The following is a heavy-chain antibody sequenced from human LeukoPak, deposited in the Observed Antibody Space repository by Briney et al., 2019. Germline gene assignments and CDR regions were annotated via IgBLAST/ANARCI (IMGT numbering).Heavy chain of an antibody. J-gene: IGHJ6*02. Sequence: SETLSLTCTISGGSIGTDHWTWIRQPPGKGLDWIGYAYYNGNTNYNPSLTSRVTISVDTSNNQFSLRLTSVTTADTAVYYCARGHPPNLDVWGQGTTVTVSS. V-gene: IGHV4-59*01. CDR3: ARGHPPNLDV. CDR1: GGSIGTDH. CDR2: AYYNGNT.